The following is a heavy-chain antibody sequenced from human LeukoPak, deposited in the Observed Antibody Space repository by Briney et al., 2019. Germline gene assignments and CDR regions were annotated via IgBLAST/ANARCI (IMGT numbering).Heavy chain of an antibody. D-gene: IGHD1-26*01. V-gene: IGHV4-30-4*01. Sequence: SETLSLTCTVSGASISHDYHFWSWIRQPPEKGLEFIGYIFHSGSTYYNASLRSRVTISIDTSKSQFSLSLSSVTAADTAVYYCARVEGAGAGADYWGQGALVTVSS. CDR3: ARVEGAGAGADY. CDR2: IFHSGST. CDR1: GASISHDYHF. J-gene: IGHJ4*02.